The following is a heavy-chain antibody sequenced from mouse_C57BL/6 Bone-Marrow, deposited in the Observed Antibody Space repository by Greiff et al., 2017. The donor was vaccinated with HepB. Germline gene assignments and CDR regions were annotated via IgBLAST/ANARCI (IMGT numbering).Heavy chain of an antibody. CDR3: ARIEWAYYDEAWFAY. Sequence: VKLVESGPGLVAPSQSLSITCTVSGFSLTSYAISWVRQPPGKGLEWLGVIWTGGGTNYNSALKSRLSISKDNSKSQVFLKMNSLQTDDTARYYCARIEWAYYDEAWFAYWGQGTLVTVSA. V-gene: IGHV2-9-1*01. CDR1: GFSLTSYA. CDR2: IWTGGGT. J-gene: IGHJ3*01. D-gene: IGHD2-4*01.